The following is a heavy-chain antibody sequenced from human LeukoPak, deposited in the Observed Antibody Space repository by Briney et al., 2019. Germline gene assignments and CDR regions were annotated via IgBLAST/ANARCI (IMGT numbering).Heavy chain of an antibody. D-gene: IGHD3-9*01. CDR1: GGSISNSSYY. CDR2: IYYSGSA. V-gene: IGHV4-39*02. J-gene: IGHJ6*04. CDR3: ARDRPGGVLRYFDWSPYGMDV. Sequence: SETLSLTCIVSGGSISNSSYYWGWIRPPPGKGLESTGSIYYSGSAYYNPSLKSRVTLSVDTSKNQFSLKLTSVTAADTAVYYCARDRPGGVLRYFDWSPYGMDVWGKGTTVTVSS.